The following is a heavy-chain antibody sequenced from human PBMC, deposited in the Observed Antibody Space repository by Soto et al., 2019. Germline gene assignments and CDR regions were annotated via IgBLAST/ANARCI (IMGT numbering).Heavy chain of an antibody. CDR2: ISWNSGSI. J-gene: IGHJ6*03. V-gene: IGHV3-9*01. D-gene: IGHD2-2*01. CDR3: AKDTNGRSMRDYYYYMDV. Sequence: GGSLRLSCAASGFTFDDYAMHWVRQAPGKGLEWVSGISWNSGSIGYADSVKGRFTISRDNAKNSLYLQMNSLRAEDTALYYCAKDTNGRSMRDYYYYMDVWGKGTTVTVSS. CDR1: GFTFDDYA.